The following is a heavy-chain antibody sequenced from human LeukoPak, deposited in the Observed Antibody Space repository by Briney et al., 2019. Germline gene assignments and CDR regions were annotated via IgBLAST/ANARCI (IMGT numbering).Heavy chain of an antibody. CDR1: GYTFTGYY. D-gene: IGHD2-2*01. J-gene: IGHJ4*02. CDR3: ARDVIVVVPAARFDY. V-gene: IGHV1-2*02. CDR2: INPNSGGT. Sequence: ASVKVSCKASGYTFTGYYMHWVRQAPGQGLEWMGWINPNSGGTNYAQKFQGRVTMTGDTSISTAYMELSRLRSDDTAVYYCARDVIVVVPAARFDYWGQGTLVTVSS.